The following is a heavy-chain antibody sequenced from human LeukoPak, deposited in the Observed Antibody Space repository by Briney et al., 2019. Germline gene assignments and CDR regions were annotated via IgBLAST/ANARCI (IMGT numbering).Heavy chain of an antibody. J-gene: IGHJ2*01. CDR3: AKDADTATIIYWYFDL. CDR2: INPSGGST. D-gene: IGHD5-18*01. Sequence: GASVKVSCKASGNTLTSYYMHWVRQAPGQGLEWVGLINPSGGSTSYAQKFQGRVTMTRDTSTSTVYMELSSLRSEDTAVYYCAKDADTATIIYWYFDLWGRGTLVTVSS. CDR1: GNTLTSYY. V-gene: IGHV1-46*01.